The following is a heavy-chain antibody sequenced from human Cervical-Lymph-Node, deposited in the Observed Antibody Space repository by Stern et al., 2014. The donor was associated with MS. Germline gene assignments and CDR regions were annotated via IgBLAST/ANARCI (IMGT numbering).Heavy chain of an antibody. Sequence: VQLVESGGGLVQPGGSLRLSCAASGFTFNNFYMTWVRQTPGKGLEWVAKISQDGGKSFYVDSVRGRFTISRDNAKNSLYLQMNSLTAEDTAVYFCARERWVSGDYWGQGTLVTVSS. J-gene: IGHJ4*02. CDR1: GFTFNNFY. CDR3: ARERWVSGDY. CDR2: ISQDGGKS. D-gene: IGHD5-24*01. V-gene: IGHV3-7*01.